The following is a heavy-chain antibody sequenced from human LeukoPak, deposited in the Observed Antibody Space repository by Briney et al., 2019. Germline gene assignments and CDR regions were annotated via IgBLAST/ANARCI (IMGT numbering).Heavy chain of an antibody. CDR3: ARVAGHYAFNRGEDY. CDR2: INHSGST. D-gene: IGHD2-2*01. J-gene: IGHJ4*02. Sequence: PSETLSLTCAVYGGSFSGHYWSWIRQPPGKGLEWIGEINHSGSTNYNPSLKSRVTISVDTSKNQFSLKLSSVTAADTAVYYCARVAGHYAFNRGEDYWGQGTLVTVSS. V-gene: IGHV4-34*01. CDR1: GGSFSGHY.